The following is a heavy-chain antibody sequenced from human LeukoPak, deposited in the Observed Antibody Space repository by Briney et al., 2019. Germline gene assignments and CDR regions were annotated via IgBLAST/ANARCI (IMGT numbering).Heavy chain of an antibody. CDR1: GFTFSSYG. V-gene: IGHV3-23*01. J-gene: IGHJ4*02. Sequence: GGSLRLSCAASGFTFSSYGMHWVRQAPGKGLEWVSAISGSGDNTYYADSVKGRFTISRDNSKNTLYLQMNSLRAEDTAVYYCAKVGAVADYFDYWGQGTLVTVSS. D-gene: IGHD6-19*01. CDR2: ISGSGDNT. CDR3: AKVGAVADYFDY.